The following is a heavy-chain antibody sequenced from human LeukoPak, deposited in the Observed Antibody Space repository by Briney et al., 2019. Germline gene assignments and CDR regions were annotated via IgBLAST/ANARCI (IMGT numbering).Heavy chain of an antibody. D-gene: IGHD6-13*01. J-gene: IGHJ5*02. CDR2: IYYSGST. V-gene: IGHV4-39*01. Sequence: SETLSVTCTASGGSISSSSYYWGWIRQPPGKGLEWIGSIYYSGSTYYNPSLKSRVTISVDTSKNQFSLKLSSVTAADTAVYYCARTPTTYSSSWYLDPWGQGTLVTVSS. CDR3: ARTPTTYSSSWYLDP. CDR1: GGSISSSSYY.